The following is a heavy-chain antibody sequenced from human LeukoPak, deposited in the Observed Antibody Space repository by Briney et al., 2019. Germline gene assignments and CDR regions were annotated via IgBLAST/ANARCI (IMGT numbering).Heavy chain of an antibody. D-gene: IGHD1-26*01. J-gene: IGHJ4*02. CDR1: GFTFDDYA. V-gene: IGHV3-9*01. CDR3: AKDIRGVGALGPFDY. CDR2: ISWNSGSI. Sequence: GRSLRLSCAASGFTFDDYAMHWVRQAPGKGLEWVSGISWNSGSIGYADSVKGRFTISRDNAKNSLYLQMNSLRAEDTALYYCAKDIRGVGALGPFDYWGQGTLVTVSS.